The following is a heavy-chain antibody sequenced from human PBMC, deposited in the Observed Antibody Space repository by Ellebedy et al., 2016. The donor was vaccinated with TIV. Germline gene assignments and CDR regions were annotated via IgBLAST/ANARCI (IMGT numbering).Heavy chain of an antibody. CDR1: GFTFSSYA. D-gene: IGHD3-3*01. CDR2: ISGSGGST. V-gene: IGHV3-23*01. Sequence: GESLKISCAASGFTFSSYAMSWVRQAPGKGLKWVSAISGSGGSTYYADSVKGRFTISRDNSKNTLYLQMNSLRAEDTAVYYCAKSHFITIFVSNYYGMDVWGRGTTVTVSS. J-gene: IGHJ6*02. CDR3: AKSHFITIFVSNYYGMDV.